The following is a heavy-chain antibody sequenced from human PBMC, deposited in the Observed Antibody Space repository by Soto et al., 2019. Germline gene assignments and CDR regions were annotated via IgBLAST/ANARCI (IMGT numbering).Heavy chain of an antibody. D-gene: IGHD5-18*01. J-gene: IGHJ6*02. Sequence: PSETLSLTCTVSGGSTISGGFYWSWIRQHPGKGLEWIGYIYYSGISYYNPSLKSRVSISLDTFRNQFSMTLNSVTAADTAVYYCARNGYTYGMDVWGQGATVTVSS. V-gene: IGHV4-31*03. CDR1: GGSTISGGFY. CDR2: IYYSGIS. CDR3: ARNGYTYGMDV.